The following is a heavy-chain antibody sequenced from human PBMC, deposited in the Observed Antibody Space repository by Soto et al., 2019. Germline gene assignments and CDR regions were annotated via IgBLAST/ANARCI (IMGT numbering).Heavy chain of an antibody. V-gene: IGHV3-23*01. J-gene: IGHJ6*02. Sequence: GGSLRLSCAASGFTFSSYAMSWVRQAPGKGLEWVSAISGSGGSTYYADSVKGRFTISRDNSKNTLYLQMNSLRAEDTAVYYCAKDLADYYYYYGMDVWGQGTTVTVSS. CDR2: ISGSGGST. CDR1: GFTFSSYA. CDR3: AKDLADYYYYYGMDV.